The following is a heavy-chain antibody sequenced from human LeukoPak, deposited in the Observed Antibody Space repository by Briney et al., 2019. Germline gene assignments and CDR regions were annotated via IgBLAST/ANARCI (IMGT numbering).Heavy chain of an antibody. CDR3: ARHRPGVVVTAITDY. Sequence: PSETLSLTCTVSGGSISSSSYYWGWIRQPPGKGLEWIGSIYYSGSTYYNPSLKSRVTISVGTSKNQFSLKLNSVTAADTAVYYCARHRPGVVVTAITDYWGQGTLVTVSS. CDR2: IYYSGST. J-gene: IGHJ4*02. D-gene: IGHD2-21*02. CDR1: GGSISSSSYY. V-gene: IGHV4-39*01.